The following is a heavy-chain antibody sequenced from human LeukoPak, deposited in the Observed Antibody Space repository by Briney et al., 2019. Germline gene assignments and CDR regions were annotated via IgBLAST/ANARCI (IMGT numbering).Heavy chain of an antibody. Sequence: PSETLSLTCTVSGGSISSSSYYWGWIRQPPGKGLEWIGSIYYSGSTYYNPSLKSRVTISVDTSKNQFSLKLSSVTAADTAVYYCARDHDAYSHAHGYWGQGTLVTVSS. J-gene: IGHJ4*02. CDR3: ARDHDAYSHAHGY. CDR2: IYYSGST. V-gene: IGHV4-39*07. D-gene: IGHD5-18*01. CDR1: GGSISSSSYY.